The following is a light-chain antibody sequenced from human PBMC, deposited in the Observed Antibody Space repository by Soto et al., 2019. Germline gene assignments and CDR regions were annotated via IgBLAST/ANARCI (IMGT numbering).Light chain of an antibody. Sequence: EIVLTQSPGTLSLSPGERATLSCRASQFVGSSYLAWYQQKPGQAPRLLIYGASRRATGIPDRFSGSGSGTDFTLTISRLEPEDFAVYYCHQYGSSPPYTFGQGTKLEIK. CDR3: HQYGSSPPYT. CDR1: QFVGSSY. CDR2: GAS. J-gene: IGKJ2*01. V-gene: IGKV3-20*01.